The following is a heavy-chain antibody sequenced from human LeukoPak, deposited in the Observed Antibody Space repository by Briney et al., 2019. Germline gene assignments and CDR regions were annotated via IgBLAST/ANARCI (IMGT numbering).Heavy chain of an antibody. D-gene: IGHD1-1*01. CDR2: ISGSGGST. V-gene: IGHV3-23*01. J-gene: IGHJ4*02. CDR1: GFTFSSYA. Sequence: PGGSLRLSCAASGFTFSSYAMSWVRQAPGKGLEWVSVISGSGGSTYYADSVKGRFTISRDNSKNTLYMQMNSLRAGDTAVYYCAKRSAVTGTSDYWGQGTLVTVSS. CDR3: AKRSAVTGTSDY.